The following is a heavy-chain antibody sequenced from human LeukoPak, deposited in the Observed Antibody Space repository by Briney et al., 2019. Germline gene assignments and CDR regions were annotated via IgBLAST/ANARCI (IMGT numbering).Heavy chain of an antibody. CDR1: GGSFSGYY. Sequence: PSETLSLTCAVYGGSFSGYYWSWIRQPPGKGLEWIGEINHSGSTNYNPSLKSRVTISVDTSKNQFSLKLSSVTAADTAVYYCARGKKLPWFGELLAHRYNWFDPWGQGTLVTVSS. CDR2: INHSGST. D-gene: IGHD3-10*01. CDR3: ARGKKLPWFGELLAHRYNWFDP. V-gene: IGHV4-34*01. J-gene: IGHJ5*02.